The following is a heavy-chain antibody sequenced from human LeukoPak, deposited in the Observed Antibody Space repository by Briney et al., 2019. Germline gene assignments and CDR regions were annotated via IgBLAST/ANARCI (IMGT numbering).Heavy chain of an antibody. D-gene: IGHD2-2*02. CDR2: FDPEDGET. Sequence: GASVKVSCKASGYTFTSYGISWVRQAPGKGLEWMGGFDPEDGETIYAQKFQGRVTMTEDTSTDTAYMELSSLRSEDTAVYYCATAFLGGYQLLYRGYAFDIWGQGTMVTVSS. CDR3: ATAFLGGYQLLYRGYAFDI. CDR1: GYTFTSYG. J-gene: IGHJ3*02. V-gene: IGHV1-24*01.